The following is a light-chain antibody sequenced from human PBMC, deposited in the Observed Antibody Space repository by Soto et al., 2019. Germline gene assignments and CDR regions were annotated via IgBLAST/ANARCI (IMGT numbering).Light chain of an antibody. V-gene: IGKV1-39*01. Sequence: DIPLTQSPSTLSASVGDRVTITCRASQNIVTYLNWYLQKPGQAPKLLVYATSSLQSGVPPRFSGSGSGTEFTFTISSLQPEDFATYYCQQSFNFPRTFGQGTRV. CDR3: QQSFNFPRT. CDR2: ATS. J-gene: IGKJ1*01. CDR1: QNIVTY.